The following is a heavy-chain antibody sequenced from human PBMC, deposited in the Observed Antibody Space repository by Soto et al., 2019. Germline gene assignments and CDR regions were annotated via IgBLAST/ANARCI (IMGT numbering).Heavy chain of an antibody. CDR2: INHSGST. CDR1: GGSFSDSF. CDR3: ARDKITGLFDY. J-gene: IGHJ4*02. Sequence: PSETLSLTCAVYGGSFSDSFWSWIRQPPGTGLEWIGEINHSGSTNYNPSLKSRVTISVDTSKNQFSLKLTSVTAADTAVYYCARDKITGLFDYWGQGTLVTVSS. V-gene: IGHV4-34*01. D-gene: IGHD2-8*02.